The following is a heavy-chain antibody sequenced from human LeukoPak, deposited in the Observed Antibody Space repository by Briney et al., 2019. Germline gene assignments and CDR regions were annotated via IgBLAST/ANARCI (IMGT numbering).Heavy chain of an antibody. CDR1: GFTFTTYW. V-gene: IGHV3-7*01. D-gene: IGHD5-24*01. CDR2: INQDGTEK. CDR3: ARESVEMATIIGYFDY. Sequence: GESLRLSCAASGFTFTTYWMTWVRQAPGKGLEWVASINQDGTEKFYVDSVKGRFTISRDNAKNSLYLQMNSLRAEDTAVYYCARESVEMATIIGYFDYWGQGTLVTVSS. J-gene: IGHJ4*02.